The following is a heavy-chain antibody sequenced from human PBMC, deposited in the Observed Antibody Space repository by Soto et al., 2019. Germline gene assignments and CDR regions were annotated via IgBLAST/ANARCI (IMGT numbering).Heavy chain of an antibody. J-gene: IGHJ5*02. CDR3: ARGYYGSGSYVAWFDP. Sequence: SETLSLTCTVSGGSISSYYWSWIRQPPGKGLEWIGYIYYSGSTNYNPSLKSRVTISVDTSKNQFPLKLSSVTAADTAVYYCARGYYGSGSYVAWFDPWGQGTLVTVSS. CDR2: IYYSGST. V-gene: IGHV4-59*01. CDR1: GGSISSYY. D-gene: IGHD3-10*01.